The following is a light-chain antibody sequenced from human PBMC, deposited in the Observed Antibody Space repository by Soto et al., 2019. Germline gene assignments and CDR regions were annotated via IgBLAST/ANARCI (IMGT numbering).Light chain of an antibody. CDR2: NAS. CDR1: QSISSW. Sequence: DIQMTQSPSTLSASVGERVTLTCRASQSISSWLAWYQQKPGQAPKLLIYNASSMASGIPSRFSGSESGTEFTLTISSLEPDDFATYYCQQYNNYSRTFGEGTKVEIK. J-gene: IGKJ1*01. V-gene: IGKV1-5*03. CDR3: QQYNNYSRT.